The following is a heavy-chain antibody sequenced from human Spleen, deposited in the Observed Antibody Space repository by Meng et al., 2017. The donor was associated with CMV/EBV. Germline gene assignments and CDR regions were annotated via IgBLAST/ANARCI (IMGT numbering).Heavy chain of an antibody. Sequence: FSNYAMSWVGQAPGKGLEWVSVISGSGDSTYYADSVKGRFTISRDNSKSTLYLQVNSLRAGDTAVYYCARPHLGYCSSTSCYNYFDDWGQGTLVTVSS. CDR1: FSNYA. CDR2: ISGSGDST. D-gene: IGHD2-2*01. J-gene: IGHJ4*02. CDR3: ARPHLGYCSSTSCYNYFDD. V-gene: IGHV3-23*01.